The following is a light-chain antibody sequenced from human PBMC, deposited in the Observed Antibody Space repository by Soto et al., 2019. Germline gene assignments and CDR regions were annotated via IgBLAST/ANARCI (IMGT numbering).Light chain of an antibody. V-gene: IGLV1-44*01. CDR2: SDN. Sequence: QSVLTQPPSASGTPGQRVTISCSGSNSNTGSNTVSWYQQLPGAAPKLLIYSDNQRPSGVPDRISGSKSGTSASLAISGLQSEDEAEFYCAAWDDNLNGVVFGGGTKLTVL. CDR1: NSNTGSNT. CDR3: AAWDDNLNGVV. J-gene: IGLJ2*01.